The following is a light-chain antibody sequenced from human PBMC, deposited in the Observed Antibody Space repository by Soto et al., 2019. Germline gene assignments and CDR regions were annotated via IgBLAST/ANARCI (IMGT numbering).Light chain of an antibody. Sequence: GDRVTITCRASQSISSWLAWYQQKPGKAPKFLIYDASNLESGVPSRFSGCGSGTEFTLTISSLQPDDFATYYCQQYSSYWTFGQGTKVDIK. J-gene: IGKJ1*01. V-gene: IGKV1-5*01. CDR2: DAS. CDR1: QSISSW. CDR3: QQYSSYWT.